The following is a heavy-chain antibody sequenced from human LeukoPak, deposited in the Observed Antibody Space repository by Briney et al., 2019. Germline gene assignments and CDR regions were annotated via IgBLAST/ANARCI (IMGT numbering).Heavy chain of an antibody. J-gene: IGHJ4*02. V-gene: IGHV4-59*01. D-gene: IGHD1-26*01. Sequence: SETLSLTCTVSGGSIITYYWNWIRQPPGKGLEWIGHIYYTGNTNYNPSLKSRVTMAVDTSKNQFSLRLYSVTAADTAVYYCASSLFGGSYSLAYWGQGTLVTVSS. CDR2: IYYTGNT. CDR3: ASSLFGGSYSLAY. CDR1: GGSIITYY.